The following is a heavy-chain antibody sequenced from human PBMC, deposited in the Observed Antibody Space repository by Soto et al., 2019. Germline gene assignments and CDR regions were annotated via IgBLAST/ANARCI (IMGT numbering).Heavy chain of an antibody. CDR2: IDGSGGIT. D-gene: IGHD3-10*01. J-gene: IGHJ5*02. V-gene: IGHV3-23*01. CDR1: GFTFGTTD. Sequence: GGSLRLSCAASGFTFGTTDMSWVRQAPGEGLEWVSTIDGSGGITYYADSVKGRFTISRDNSRNTVYLQMNSLRGDDTALYYCVKNSGWFNTWGQGALVTGSS. CDR3: VKNSGWFNT.